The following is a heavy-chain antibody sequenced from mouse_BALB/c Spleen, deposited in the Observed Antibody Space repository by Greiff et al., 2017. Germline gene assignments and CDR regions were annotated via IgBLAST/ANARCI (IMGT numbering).Heavy chain of an antibody. V-gene: IGHV14-4*02. D-gene: IGHD2-10*01. J-gene: IGHJ4*01. Sequence: DVQLQESGAELVRSGASVKLSCTASGFNIKDYYMHWVKQRPEQGLEWIGWIDPENGDTEYAPKFQGKATMTADTSSNTAYLQLSSLTSEDTAVYYCNGPAYYGKGYYAMDYWGQGTSVTVSS. CDR3: NGPAYYGKGYYAMDY. CDR1: GFNIKDYY. CDR2: IDPENGDT.